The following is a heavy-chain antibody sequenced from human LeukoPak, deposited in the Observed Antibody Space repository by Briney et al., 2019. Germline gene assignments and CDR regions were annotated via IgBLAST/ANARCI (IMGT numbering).Heavy chain of an antibody. Sequence: GGSLRLSCAASGFTFSSYGMHWVRQAPGKGLEWVAVISYDGSNKYYADSVKGRFTISRDNSKNTLYLQMNSPRAEDTAVYYCARGSSGWYLDYYYGMDVWGQGTTVTVSS. CDR3: ARGSSGWYLDYYYGMDV. J-gene: IGHJ6*02. V-gene: IGHV3-30*03. D-gene: IGHD6-19*01. CDR2: ISYDGSNK. CDR1: GFTFSSYG.